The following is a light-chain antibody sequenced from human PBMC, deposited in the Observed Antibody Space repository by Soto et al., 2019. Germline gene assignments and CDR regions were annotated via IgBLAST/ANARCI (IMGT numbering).Light chain of an antibody. CDR1: QTARNNY. CDR2: DAS. V-gene: IGKV3-20*01. J-gene: IGKJ4*01. Sequence: EFVLTQSPVTLSLSPGERATLSCRASQTARNNYLAWYQQKPGQAPRLLIYDASSRPTGIPDRFSGGGSGTDFTLTISRLEPEDFAVYYCQQFSSYPLTFGGGTKVDIK. CDR3: QQFSSYPLT.